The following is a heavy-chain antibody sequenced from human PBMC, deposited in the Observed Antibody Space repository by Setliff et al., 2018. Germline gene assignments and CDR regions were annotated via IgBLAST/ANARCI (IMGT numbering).Heavy chain of an antibody. D-gene: IGHD2-2*02. CDR1: GFTFSSYG. J-gene: IGHJ6*03. CDR2: ISSSSITI. Sequence: GGSLRLSCAASGFTFSSYGMNWVRQAPGKGLEWLSYISSSSITIYYADSVKGRFTVSRDNAKNSLYLQMNSLRADDAAVYYCARSSAPIKRDYMDVWGKGTTVTVSS. V-gene: IGHV3-48*01. CDR3: ARSSAPIKRDYMDV.